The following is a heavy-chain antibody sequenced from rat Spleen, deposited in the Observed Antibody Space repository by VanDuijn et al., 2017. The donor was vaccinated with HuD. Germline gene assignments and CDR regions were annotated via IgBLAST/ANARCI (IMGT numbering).Heavy chain of an antibody. CDR1: GFTFDDYH. D-gene: IGHD1-6*01. CDR2: INYDGSST. Sequence: EVQLVESGGGLVQPGRSMKLSCAASGFTFDDYHMAWVRQAPTKGLEWVASINYDGSSTYYRDSVKGRFTISRNDAKNTHYLQMDSLWSEDTATYYCARRGTTDLPIYWYFDFWGQGTLVTVSS. CDR3: ARRGTTDLPIYWYFDF. V-gene: IGHV5-7*01. J-gene: IGHJ3*01.